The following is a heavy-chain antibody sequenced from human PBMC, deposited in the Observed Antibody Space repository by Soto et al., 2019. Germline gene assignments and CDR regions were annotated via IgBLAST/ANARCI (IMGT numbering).Heavy chain of an antibody. J-gene: IGHJ4*02. V-gene: IGHV3-74*01. CDR1: GFTFSGDW. CDR2: INMDGTST. Sequence: PVGSLRLSCVASGFTFSGDWMHWVRQPAGKGLVWVSRINMDGTSTNYADSVKGRFTISRDNAKNTLYLQMNSLRVDDTAVYYCARGPRGLYHHDYWGQGALVTVSS. CDR3: ARGPRGLYHHDY. D-gene: IGHD2-2*01.